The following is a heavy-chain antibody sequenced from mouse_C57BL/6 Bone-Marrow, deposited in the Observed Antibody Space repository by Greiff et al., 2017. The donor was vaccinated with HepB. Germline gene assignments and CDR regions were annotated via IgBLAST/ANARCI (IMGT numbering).Heavy chain of an antibody. J-gene: IGHJ4*01. V-gene: IGHV2-2*01. CDR2: IWSGGST. D-gene: IGHD1-1*01. CDR1: GFSLTSYG. CDR3: ARKSTVVATRAMDY. Sequence: VKLMESGPGLVQPSQSLSITCTVSGFSLTSYGVHWVRQSPGKGLEWLGVIWSGGSTDYNAAFISRLSISKDNSKSQVFFKMNSLQADDTAIYYCARKSTVVATRAMDYWGQGTSVTVSS.